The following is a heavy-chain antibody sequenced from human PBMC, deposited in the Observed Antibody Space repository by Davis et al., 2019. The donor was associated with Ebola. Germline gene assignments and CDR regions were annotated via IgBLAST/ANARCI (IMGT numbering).Heavy chain of an antibody. D-gene: IGHD3-16*01. CDR1: GGSISSSSYY. J-gene: IGHJ5*02. Sequence: MPSETLSLTCTVSGGSISSSSYYWGWIRQPPGKGLEWIGEIHHSGSTNYNPSLKSRVTISVDTSKNQFSLKLSSVTAADTAVYYCARGLSHYGHNWFDPWGQGTLVTVSS. CDR2: IHHSGST. CDR3: ARGLSHYGHNWFDP. V-gene: IGHV4-39*07.